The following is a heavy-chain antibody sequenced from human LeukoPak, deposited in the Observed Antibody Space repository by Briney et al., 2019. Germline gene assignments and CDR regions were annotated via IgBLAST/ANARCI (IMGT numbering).Heavy chain of an antibody. CDR3: ARGDVLRYFDWLLSVRYYGEFDY. J-gene: IGHJ4*02. CDR2: MNPNSGNT. Sequence: ASSVKVSCKASGYTFTSYDVNWVRQATGQGLEWMGWMNPNSGNTGYAQKFQGRVTMTRNTSISTAYMELSSLRSEDTAVYYCARGDVLRYFDWLLSVRYYGEFDYWGQGTLVTVSS. CDR1: GYTFTSYD. D-gene: IGHD3-9*01. V-gene: IGHV1-8*01.